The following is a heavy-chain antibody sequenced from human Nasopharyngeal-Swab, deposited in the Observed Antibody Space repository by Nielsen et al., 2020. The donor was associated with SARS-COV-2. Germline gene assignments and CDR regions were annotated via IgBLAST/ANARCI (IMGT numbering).Heavy chain of an antibody. CDR3: ARAQRYCSGGSCYFSSSYYFDY. V-gene: IGHV4-61*01. CDR1: GGSVSSGSYY. J-gene: IGHJ4*02. Sequence: SETLSLTCIVSGGSVSSGSYYWSWIRQPPGKGLEWIGYIYYSGSTNYNPSLKSRVTISVDTSKNQFSLKLGSVTAADTAVYYCARAQRYCSGGSCYFSSSYYFDYWGQGTLVTVSS. CDR2: IYYSGST. D-gene: IGHD2-15*01.